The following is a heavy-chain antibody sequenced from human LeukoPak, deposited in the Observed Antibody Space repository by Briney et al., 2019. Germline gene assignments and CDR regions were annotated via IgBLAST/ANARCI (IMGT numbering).Heavy chain of an antibody. J-gene: IGHJ4*02. D-gene: IGHD3-9*01. CDR3: ATATYYDISTGYYNVNYFDY. CDR2: IIPIFGTA. CDR1: GGAFSSYA. Sequence: SVKVSCKASGGAFSSYAISWVRQAPGQGLEWMGGIIPIFGTANYAQKFQGRVTITADKSTSTAYMELSSLRSEDTAVYYCATATYYDISTGYYNVNYFDYWGQGTLVTVSS. V-gene: IGHV1-69*06.